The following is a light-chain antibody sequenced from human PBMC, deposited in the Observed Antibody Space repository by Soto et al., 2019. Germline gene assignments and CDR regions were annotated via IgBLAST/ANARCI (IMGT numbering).Light chain of an antibody. Sequence: QSVVTQPPSASGALGQRVTISCTGSSSNIGAGYDVQWYQQFPGRAPRLLIFGNNNRPSGVPDRFSGSKSGTSASLDISGLQADDEAEYYCQSFDTRLNSVVFGGGTKLTVL. V-gene: IGLV1-40*01. CDR2: GNN. J-gene: IGLJ2*01. CDR3: QSFDTRLNSVV. CDR1: SSNIGAGYD.